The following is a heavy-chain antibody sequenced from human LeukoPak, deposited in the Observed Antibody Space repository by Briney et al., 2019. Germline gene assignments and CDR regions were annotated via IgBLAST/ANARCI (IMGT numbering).Heavy chain of an antibody. D-gene: IGHD2-2*01. V-gene: IGHV4-59*08. CDR1: GGSISSYY. CDR2: IYYSGST. J-gene: IGHJ3*02. CDR3: ARHIRYALGAFDI. Sequence: SETLSLTCTVSGGSISSYYWSWIRQPPGKGLEWIGYIYYSGSTNYNPSLKSRVTISVDTSKNQFSLKLSSVTAADTAVYYCARHIRYALGAFDIWGQGTMVTVSS.